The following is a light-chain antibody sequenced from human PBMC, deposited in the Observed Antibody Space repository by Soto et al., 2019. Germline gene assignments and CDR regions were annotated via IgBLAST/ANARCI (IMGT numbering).Light chain of an antibody. CDR2: NAS. CDR3: QHYDSHSPTWT. CDR1: QSIGDW. Sequence: DIQMTQSPSTLSASVGDRVSITCRASQSIGDWLGWYQQKPGKAPKLLIYNASNLQSGVPSRFSGSGSGTDFTLTISSLQPDDFATYYTQHYDSHSPTWTRGHGTKVDIK. J-gene: IGKJ1*01. V-gene: IGKV1-5*03.